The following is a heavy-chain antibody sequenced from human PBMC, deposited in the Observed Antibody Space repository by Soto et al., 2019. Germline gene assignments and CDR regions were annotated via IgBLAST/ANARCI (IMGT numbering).Heavy chain of an antibody. CDR3: ASMYYYGSGSDGASDY. D-gene: IGHD3-10*01. CDR1: GFTFSSYS. Sequence: PGGSLRLSCAASGFTFSSYSMNWVRQAPGKGLEWVSSISSSSSYIYYADSVKGRFTISRDNAKNSLYLQMNSLRAEDTAVYYCASMYYYGSGSDGASDYWGQGTLVTVSS. V-gene: IGHV3-21*01. CDR2: ISSSSSYI. J-gene: IGHJ4*02.